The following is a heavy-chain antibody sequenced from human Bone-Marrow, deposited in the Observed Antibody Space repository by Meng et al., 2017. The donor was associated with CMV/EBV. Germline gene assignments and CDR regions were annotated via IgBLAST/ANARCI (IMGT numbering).Heavy chain of an antibody. CDR3: ARQLAPNWADMTENFDY. J-gene: IGHJ4*02. V-gene: IGHV4-39*01. CDR1: GVSISSYY. Sequence: SETLSLTCTVSGVSISSYYWGWIRQPPGKGLEWIGRISYTGTAYYNPSLMGRATMSVDTSENRFSLKLTFVTAADTAVYYCARQLAPNWADMTENFDYWGQGTLVTVSS. D-gene: IGHD7-27*01. CDR2: ISYTGTA.